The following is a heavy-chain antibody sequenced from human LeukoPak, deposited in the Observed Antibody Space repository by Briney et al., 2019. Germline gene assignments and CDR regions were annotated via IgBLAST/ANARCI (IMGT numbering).Heavy chain of an antibody. CDR2: IGIDSGNT. D-gene: IGHD1-1*01. V-gene: IGHV3-48*01. CDR1: GFPLFEYS. J-gene: IGHJ4*02. Sequence: PGGSLRLSCTASGFPLFEYSMNWVPQAPGEGLEWISYIGIDSGNTKYADSVRGRFTISADKDKNSLYLQMNSLRVEDTAVYYCARDHNYAFDNWGQGTLVSVAS. CDR3: ARDHNYAFDN.